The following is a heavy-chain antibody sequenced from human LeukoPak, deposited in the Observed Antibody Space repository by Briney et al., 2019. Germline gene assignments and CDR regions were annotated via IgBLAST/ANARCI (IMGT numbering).Heavy chain of an antibody. CDR3: ARDRTGYGHFDL. CDR1: GFTFSSYW. Sequence: PGGSLRLSCAASGFTFSSYWMSWVRQAPGKGLEWVALISYDGSNKYYADSVKGRFTISRDNSKNTLYLQMNSLRAEDTAVYYCARDRTGYGHFDLWGRGTLVTVSS. D-gene: IGHD1-14*01. V-gene: IGHV3-30*03. J-gene: IGHJ2*01. CDR2: ISYDGSNK.